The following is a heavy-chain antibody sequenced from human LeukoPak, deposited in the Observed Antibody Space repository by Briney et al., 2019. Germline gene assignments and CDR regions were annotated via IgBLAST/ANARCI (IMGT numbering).Heavy chain of an antibody. D-gene: IGHD6-19*01. V-gene: IGHV3-7*01. CDR3: ARDGYSSGPLRY. J-gene: IGHJ4*02. CDR2: IKQDGSEK. Sequence: GGSLRLSCAASGFTFSSCWMSWVRQAPGKGLEWVANIKQDGSEKYYVDSVKGRFTISRDNAKNSLYLQMNSLRAEDTAVYYCARDGYSSGPLRYWGQGTLVTVSS. CDR1: GFTFSSCW.